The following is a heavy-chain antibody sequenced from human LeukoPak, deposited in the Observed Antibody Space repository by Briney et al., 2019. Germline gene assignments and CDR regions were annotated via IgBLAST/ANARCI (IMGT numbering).Heavy chain of an antibody. CDR1: GFTLNNYA. J-gene: IGHJ4*02. Sequence: GGSLRLSCAASGFTLNNYAMSWVRQVPGKGLQWVSGISSSGGNTYYLDSVKGRFTIPRDNSKNTLYLQMNSLRAEDTAVYYCARSLSSRFSGPRRPYYFDYWGQGTLVTVSS. CDR2: ISSSGGNT. CDR3: ARSLSSRFSGPRRPYYFDY. D-gene: IGHD3-16*02. V-gene: IGHV3-23*01.